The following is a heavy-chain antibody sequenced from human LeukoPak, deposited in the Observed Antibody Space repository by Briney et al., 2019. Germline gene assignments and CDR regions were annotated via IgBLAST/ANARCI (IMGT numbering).Heavy chain of an antibody. Sequence: PGGSLRHSCAASGFTFSSYGMHSVRQAPGKGLEWVAVISHNGRSKYYAVAVKGRFTISRDNSKNTLYLQMNSLRAEDTAVYYCAKGSRTLDDAFDIWGQGTMVTVSS. CDR3: AKGSRTLDDAFDI. V-gene: IGHV3-30*18. CDR2: ISHNGRSK. J-gene: IGHJ3*02. D-gene: IGHD1-26*01. CDR1: GFTFSSYG.